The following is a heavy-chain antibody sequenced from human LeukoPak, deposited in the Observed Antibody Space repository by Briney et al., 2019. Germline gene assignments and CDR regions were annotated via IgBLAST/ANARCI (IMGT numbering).Heavy chain of an antibody. CDR3: GRDRPTGYYDY. CDR2: INHSGIT. J-gene: IGHJ4*02. V-gene: IGHV4-38-2*02. CDR1: SYSISSGYY. D-gene: IGHD3-9*01. Sequence: SETLSLTXTVSSYSISSGYYWGWIRQSPGKGLEWIASINHSGITYYNPSLKSRVTISVDTSKNQFSLKLTSVTAADTAVYYCGRDRPTGYYDYWGQGILVTVSS.